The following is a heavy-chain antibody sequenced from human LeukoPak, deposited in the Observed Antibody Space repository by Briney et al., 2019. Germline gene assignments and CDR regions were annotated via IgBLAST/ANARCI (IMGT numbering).Heavy chain of an antibody. V-gene: IGHV4-34*01. CDR2: INHNGST. Sequence: PSETLSLTCAVCGGSFSGYYWSWIRQPPGKGREGIGEINHNGSTNYNPSLKSRVTISVDTSKNQFSLKLSSVTPADTAVYYCARTYGSGSQRGYFQHWGQGTLVTVSS. CDR1: GGSFSGYY. CDR3: ARTYGSGSQRGYFQH. J-gene: IGHJ1*01. D-gene: IGHD3-10*01.